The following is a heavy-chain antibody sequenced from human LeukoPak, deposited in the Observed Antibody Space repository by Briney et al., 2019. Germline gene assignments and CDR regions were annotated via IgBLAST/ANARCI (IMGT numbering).Heavy chain of an antibody. CDR2: INPNSGGT. CDR1: GYTFTSYY. D-gene: IGHD6-6*01. V-gene: IGHV1-2*02. CDR3: ARGADIAARTYFDY. Sequence: GASVKVSCKASGYTFTSYYMHWVRQAPGQGLEWMGWINPNSGGTNYAQKFQGRVTMTRDTSISTAYMELSRLRSDDTAVYYCARGADIAARTYFDYWGQGTLVTVSS. J-gene: IGHJ4*02.